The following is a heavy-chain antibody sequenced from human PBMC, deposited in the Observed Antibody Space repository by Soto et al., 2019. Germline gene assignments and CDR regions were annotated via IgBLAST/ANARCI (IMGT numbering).Heavy chain of an antibody. CDR3: AKGRVGDYGDYWGG. V-gene: IGHV3-23*01. J-gene: IGHJ4*02. CDR2: ISGRGSST. CDR1: GFTFSSYA. D-gene: IGHD4-17*01. Sequence: EVQLLESGGGLVQPGGSLRLSCAASGFTFSSYAINWVRQAPGKGLEWVSAISGRGSSTYYADSVKGRFTISRDKPKNTLYLQMDGLRAEDTVVYFWAKGRVGDYGDYWGGWGQGTLVTVSS.